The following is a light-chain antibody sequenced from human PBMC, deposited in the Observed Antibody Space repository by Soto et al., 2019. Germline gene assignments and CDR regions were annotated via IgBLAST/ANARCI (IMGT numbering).Light chain of an antibody. CDR1: SSDVGGYNY. V-gene: IGLV2-14*01. CDR2: DVS. Sequence: QAVVTQPASVSGSPGQSITISCTGTSSDVGGYNYVSWYQQHPGKAPKLMIYDVSNRPSGVSNRFSGSKSGNTASLTISGLQAEDEADYYCSSYTSSSSYVVFGGGTQLTVL. J-gene: IGLJ2*01. CDR3: SSYTSSSSYVV.